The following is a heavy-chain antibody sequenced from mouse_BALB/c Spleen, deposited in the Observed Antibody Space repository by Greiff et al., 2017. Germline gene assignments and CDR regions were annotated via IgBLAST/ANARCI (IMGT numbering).Heavy chain of an antibody. Sequence: EVQLQQSGPELVKPGASVKISCKASGYSFTGYYMHWVKQSHVKSLEWIGRINPYNGATSYNQNFKDKASLTVDKSSSTAYMELHSLTSEDSAVYYCASYYGNYLYAMDYWGQGTSVTVSS. D-gene: IGHD2-1*01. CDR2: INPYNGAT. CDR3: ASYYGNYLYAMDY. J-gene: IGHJ4*01. V-gene: IGHV1-31*01. CDR1: GYSFTGYY.